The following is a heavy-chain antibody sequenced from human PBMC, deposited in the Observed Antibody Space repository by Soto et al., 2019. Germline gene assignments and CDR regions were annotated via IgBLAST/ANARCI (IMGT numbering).Heavy chain of an antibody. CDR3: AKTPLRFLEWPLAS. Sequence: GGSLRLSCAASGFTFSSYAMSWVRQAPGKGLEWVSAISGSGGSTYYADSVKGRFTISRDNSKNTLYLQMNSLRAEDTAVYYCAKTPLRFLEWPLASWGQGTLVTVSS. J-gene: IGHJ4*02. D-gene: IGHD3-3*01. CDR2: ISGSGGST. CDR1: GFTFSSYA. V-gene: IGHV3-23*01.